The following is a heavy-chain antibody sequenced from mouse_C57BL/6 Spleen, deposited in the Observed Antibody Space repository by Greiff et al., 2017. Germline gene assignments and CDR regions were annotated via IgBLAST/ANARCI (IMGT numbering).Heavy chain of an antibody. V-gene: IGHV2-9*01. Sequence: VKLVESGPGLVAPSQSLSITCTVSGFSLTSYGVDWVRQPPGKGLEWLGVIWGGGNKNYNSTLMSRLSISKDNSKSQVFLKMNSLQTDDTAMYYCAKHGTTVVAHWYFDVWGTGTTVTVSS. CDR3: AKHGTTVVAHWYFDV. CDR2: IWGGGNK. CDR1: GFSLTSYG. J-gene: IGHJ1*03. D-gene: IGHD1-1*01.